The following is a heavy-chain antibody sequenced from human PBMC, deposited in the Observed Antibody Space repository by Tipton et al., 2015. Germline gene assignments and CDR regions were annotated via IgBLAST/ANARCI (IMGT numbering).Heavy chain of an antibody. CDR1: GGSISRGRYY. V-gene: IGHV4-31*03. CDR2: IYYSGST. CDR3: VKDQRENTCFDY. D-gene: IGHD2/OR15-2a*01. Sequence: TLSLTCTVSGGSISRGRYYWSWIRQHPGKGLEWIGFIYYSGSTTYNPSLKSRVNISQDTSENQFSLNLKSVTAADTAVYYCVKDQRENTCFDYWGRGTLVTVSS. J-gene: IGHJ4*02.